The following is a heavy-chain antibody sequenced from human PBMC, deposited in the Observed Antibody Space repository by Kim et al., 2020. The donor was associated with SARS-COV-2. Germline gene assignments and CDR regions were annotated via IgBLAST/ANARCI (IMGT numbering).Heavy chain of an antibody. CDR3: ARGVTMVRGVIIYYYGMDV. V-gene: IGHV1-8*01. D-gene: IGHD3-10*01. CDR2: MNPNSGNT. J-gene: IGHJ6*02. CDR1: GYTFTSYD. Sequence: ASVKVSCKASGYTFTSYDINWVRQATGQGLEWMGWMNPNSGNTGYAQKFQGRVTMTRNTSISTAYMELSSLRSEDTAVYYCARGVTMVRGVIIYYYGMDVWGQGTTVTVSS.